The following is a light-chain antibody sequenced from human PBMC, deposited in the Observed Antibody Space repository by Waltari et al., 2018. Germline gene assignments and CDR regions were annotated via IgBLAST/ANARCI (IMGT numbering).Light chain of an antibody. CDR3: SSYTNSNTWV. CDR2: AVS. Sequence: QSALTQPASVSGSPGQPITISCTGTSGDIGVFHYVSWYQQHPGKVPKLLIYAVSKRPSGFSNRFSGSKAGNTASRTISGLQAEDEADYYCSSYTNSNTWVFGGGTKLTVL. J-gene: IGLJ3*02. V-gene: IGLV2-14*03. CDR1: SGDIGVFHY.